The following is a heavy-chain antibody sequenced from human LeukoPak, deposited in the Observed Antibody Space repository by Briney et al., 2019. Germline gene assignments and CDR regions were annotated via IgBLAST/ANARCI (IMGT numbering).Heavy chain of an antibody. CDR1: GFTFSNYA. CDR2: ISGSGGST. V-gene: IGHV3-23*01. CDR3: AKSPQWLVHY. D-gene: IGHD6-19*01. J-gene: IGHJ4*02. Sequence: GGTRRLSCAASGFTFSNYAMSWVRQAPGKGLEWVSAISGSGGSTYYADSVKGRFTISRDNSKNTLYLQMNSLRAEDTAVYYCAKSPQWLVHYWGQGTLVTVSS.